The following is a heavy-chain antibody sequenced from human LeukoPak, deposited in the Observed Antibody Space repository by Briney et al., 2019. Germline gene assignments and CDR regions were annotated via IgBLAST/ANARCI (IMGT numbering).Heavy chain of an antibody. CDR1: GFTFSTYA. Sequence: GGSLRLSCAASGFTFSTYAMSWVRQAPGKGLEWVSTIGYSGVNTFYAYSVKGRFTISRDNSKNPLYLQLNSVRTEDTGLYYCAKSQQLPCFAYWGQGSLVTVSS. V-gene: IGHV3-23*01. D-gene: IGHD6-13*01. CDR2: IGYSGVNT. J-gene: IGHJ4*02. CDR3: AKSQQLPCFAY.